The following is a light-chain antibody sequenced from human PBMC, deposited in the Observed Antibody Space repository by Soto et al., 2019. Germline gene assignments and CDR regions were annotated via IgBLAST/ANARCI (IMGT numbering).Light chain of an antibody. CDR1: QSANSN. J-gene: IGKJ1*01. V-gene: IGKV3-15*01. CDR3: QQYNNWPWT. CDR2: GAS. Sequence: EIVMTQSPATLSVSPGERATLSCRASQSANSNLAWYQQKPGQAPRLLIYGASTRATGIPARFSGSGSGTEFTLTISSLQSEDVAVYYCQQYNNWPWTFGHGTKVEIK.